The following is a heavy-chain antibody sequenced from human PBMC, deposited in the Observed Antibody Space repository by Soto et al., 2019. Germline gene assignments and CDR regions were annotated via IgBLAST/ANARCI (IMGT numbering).Heavy chain of an antibody. V-gene: IGHV4-61*01. D-gene: IGHD2-8*01. CDR2: IYYSGST. Sequence: SETLSLTCTVSGGSVSSGSYYWSWIRQPPGKGWEWIGYIYYSGSTNYNPSLKSRVTISVDTSKNQFSLKLSSVTAADTAVYYCAKDLMVAPGDYFAYWGQGTLVTVSS. CDR3: AKDLMVAPGDYFAY. J-gene: IGHJ4*02. CDR1: GGSVSSGSYY.